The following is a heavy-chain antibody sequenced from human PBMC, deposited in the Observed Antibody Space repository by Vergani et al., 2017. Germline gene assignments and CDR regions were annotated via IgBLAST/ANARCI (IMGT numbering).Heavy chain of an antibody. CDR2: IRSKAYGGTT. D-gene: IGHD3-9*01. V-gene: IGHV3-49*05. CDR3: TREALNYDILTGYLLRGYYYYGMDV. Sequence: VQLQQWGAGLLKPSETLSLTCAVYGGSFSGYYWSWIRQPPGKGLEWVGFIRSKAYGGTTEYAASVKGRFTISRDDSKSIAYLQMNSLKTEDTAVYYCTREALNYDILTGYLLRGYYYYGMDVWGQGTTVTVSS. J-gene: IGHJ6*02. CDR1: GGSFSGYY.